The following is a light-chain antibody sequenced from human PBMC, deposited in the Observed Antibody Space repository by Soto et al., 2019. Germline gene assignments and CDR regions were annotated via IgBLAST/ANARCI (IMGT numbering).Light chain of an antibody. CDR2: GAS. Sequence: IVWTQSPGTLSLSPGERATLSCRASQSINSRYLAWYQQKPGQAPRLLIYGASSRATGIPDRFSGSGSGTDFTLTICRLEPEDFAVYYCQQFGSSPGFTFGPGTKVDIK. CDR1: QSINSRY. V-gene: IGKV3-20*01. CDR3: QQFGSSPGFT. J-gene: IGKJ3*01.